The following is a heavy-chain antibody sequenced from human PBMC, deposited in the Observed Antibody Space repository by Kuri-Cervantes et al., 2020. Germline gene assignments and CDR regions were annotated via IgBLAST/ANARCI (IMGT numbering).Heavy chain of an antibody. Sequence: GESLKISCAASGFTFSSYAMHWVRQAPGKGLEWVAVISYDGSNKYYADSVKGRFTISRDNAKNSLYLQMNSLRAEDTAVYYCARGGGYGLYWGQGTLVTVSS. CDR2: ISYDGSNK. V-gene: IGHV3-30*07. D-gene: IGHD3-16*01. J-gene: IGHJ4*02. CDR3: ARGGGYGLY. CDR1: GFTFSSYA.